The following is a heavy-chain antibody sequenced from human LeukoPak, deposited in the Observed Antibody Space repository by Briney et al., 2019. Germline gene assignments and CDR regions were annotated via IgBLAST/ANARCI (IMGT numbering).Heavy chain of an antibody. D-gene: IGHD2-2*01. V-gene: IGHV3-7*01. Sequence: GGSLRLSCAASGFTFSRFWMSWVRQAPGKGLEWVANIKQDGSNKYYADSVKGRFTISRDNSKNTLYLQMNSLRVEDTAVYYCARDGPLHTSHCPDYWGQGTLVTVSS. CDR1: GFTFSRFW. CDR3: ARDGPLHTSHCPDY. J-gene: IGHJ4*02. CDR2: IKQDGSNK.